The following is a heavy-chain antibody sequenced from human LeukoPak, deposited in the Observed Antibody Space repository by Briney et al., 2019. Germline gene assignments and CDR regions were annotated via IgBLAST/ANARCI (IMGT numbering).Heavy chain of an antibody. D-gene: IGHD3-10*02. Sequence: SVKVSCKASGGTFSSYAISWVRQAPGQGLEWMGRIIPIFGTANYAQKFQGRVTITTDESTSTAYMELSSLRSEDTAVYYCAVNYYVQPLRYDYWGQGTLVTASS. CDR2: IIPIFGTA. J-gene: IGHJ4*02. CDR1: GGTFSSYA. V-gene: IGHV1-69*05. CDR3: AVNYYVQPLRYDY.